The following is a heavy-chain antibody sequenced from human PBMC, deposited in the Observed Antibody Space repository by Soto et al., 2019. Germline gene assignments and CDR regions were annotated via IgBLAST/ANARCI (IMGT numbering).Heavy chain of an antibody. Sequence: EVQLVESGGGLVQPGGSLRLSCAASGFTFSSYWMSWVRQAPGTGLEWVANIKQDGSEKYYVDSVKGRFTISRDNAKNSRYLQMNSLRAEDTAVYYCARDPGDYDFWSGFDYWGQGTLVTVSS. CDR1: GFTFSSYW. CDR2: IKQDGSEK. J-gene: IGHJ4*02. D-gene: IGHD3-3*01. CDR3: ARDPGDYDFWSGFDY. V-gene: IGHV3-7*01.